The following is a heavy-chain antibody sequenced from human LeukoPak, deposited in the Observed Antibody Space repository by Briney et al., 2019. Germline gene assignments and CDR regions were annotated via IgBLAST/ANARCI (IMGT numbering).Heavy chain of an antibody. CDR3: ARQSVVVMDYYGMDF. J-gene: IGHJ6*02. V-gene: IGHV4-59*08. CDR1: GGSISSYY. D-gene: IGHD3-22*01. Sequence: SETLSLTCTVSGGSISSYYWSWIRQPPGKGLEWIGYIYYSGSTNYNPSLKSRVTISVDTSKNQFSLKLSSVTAADTAVYYCARQSVVVMDYYGMDFWGQGTTVTVSS. CDR2: IYYSGST.